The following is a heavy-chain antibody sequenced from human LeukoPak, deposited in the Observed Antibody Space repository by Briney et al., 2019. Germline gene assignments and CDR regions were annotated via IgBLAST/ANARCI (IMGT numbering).Heavy chain of an antibody. D-gene: IGHD1-20*01. Sequence: GGSLRLSCAASGFTFSSYSMNWVRQAPGKGLEWVSSISSSSSYIYYADSVKGRFTISRDNAKNSLYLQMNSLRAEDTAVYYCARDLYNWNDATDAFDIWGQGTMVTVSS. CDR3: ARDLYNWNDATDAFDI. J-gene: IGHJ3*02. V-gene: IGHV3-21*01. CDR1: GFTFSSYS. CDR2: ISSSSSYI.